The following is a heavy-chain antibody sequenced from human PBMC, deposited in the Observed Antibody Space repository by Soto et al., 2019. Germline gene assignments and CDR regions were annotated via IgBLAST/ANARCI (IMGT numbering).Heavy chain of an antibody. D-gene: IGHD3-9*01. CDR2: INAGNGNT. Sequence: ASVKVSCKASGYTFTSYAMHWVRQAPGQRLEWMGWINAGNGNTKYSQKFQGRVTITRDTSASTAYMELSSLRSEDTAVYYCARGPSITISGNYYYYGMDVWGQGTTVTVSS. V-gene: IGHV1-3*01. CDR3: ARGPSITISGNYYYYGMDV. CDR1: GYTFTSYA. J-gene: IGHJ6*02.